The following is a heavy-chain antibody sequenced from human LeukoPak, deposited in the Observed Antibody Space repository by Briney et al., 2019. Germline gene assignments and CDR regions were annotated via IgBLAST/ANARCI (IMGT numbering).Heavy chain of an antibody. D-gene: IGHD2-2*01. CDR3: ARHPRYCSSTSCYPYYYMDV. CDR1: GYSFTTYW. CDR2: IYPGDSDT. V-gene: IGHV5-51*01. J-gene: IGHJ6*03. Sequence: GESLKISCMGSGYSFTTYWIGWVRQIPGKGLEWMGIIYPGDSDTRYSPSFQGQVTISADKSISTAYLQWSSLKASDTAMYYCARHPRYCSSTSCYPYYYMDVWGKGATVTVSS.